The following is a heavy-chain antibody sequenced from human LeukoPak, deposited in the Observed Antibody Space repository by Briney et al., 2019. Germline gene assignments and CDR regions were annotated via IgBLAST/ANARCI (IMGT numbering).Heavy chain of an antibody. V-gene: IGHV4-59*08. CDR2: IWNSGIT. Sequence: SSETLSLTCTVSTGSMPTYYWSWSRQPPGKGLEWIGFIWNSGITNYNPSLKSRITISADTSKNQFSLKLSSVTAADTAVYYCARLAYDTSDYYYFDHWGQGTLVTVSS. CDR3: ARLAYDTSDYYYFDH. J-gene: IGHJ4*02. CDR1: TGSMPTYY. D-gene: IGHD3-22*01.